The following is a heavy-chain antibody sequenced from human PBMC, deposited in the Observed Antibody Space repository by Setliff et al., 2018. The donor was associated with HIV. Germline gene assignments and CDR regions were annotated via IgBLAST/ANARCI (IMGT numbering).Heavy chain of an antibody. CDR1: GYSFSNFA. D-gene: IGHD3-10*01. V-gene: IGHV1-3*01. J-gene: IGHJ5*02. CDR2: INAGSGNT. CDR3: ASYGSGSSFDP. Sequence: ASVKVSCKASGYSFSNFAIHWVRQAPGQRLEWLGWINAGSGNTRYSQKFQDRLTITRDTSARTVYMELSSLKSEDTAVYYCASYGSGSSFDPWGQGTLVTVSS.